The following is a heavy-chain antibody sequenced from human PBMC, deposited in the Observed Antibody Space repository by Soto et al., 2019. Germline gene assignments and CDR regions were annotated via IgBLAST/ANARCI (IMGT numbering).Heavy chain of an antibody. Sequence: MPLPCTVFGGRFRSDSDCWSWLHQAPGKRLEWIGYIYHTGSTSYNPSLQSRVSMSMDTSKNQFSLRLSSVTAADTAIYYCAREGGVLRLSNWLDPWGKGVLGTVS. D-gene: IGHD3-3*01. J-gene: IGHJ5*02. CDR2: IYHTGST. CDR1: GGRFRSDSDC. CDR3: AREGGVLRLSNWLDP. V-gene: IGHV4-61*01.